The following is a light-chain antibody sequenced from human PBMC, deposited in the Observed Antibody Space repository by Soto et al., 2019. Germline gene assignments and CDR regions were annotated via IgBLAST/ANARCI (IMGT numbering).Light chain of an antibody. CDR1: QGISTF. J-gene: IGKJ5*01. Sequence: DIRITRSPSSLSASVGYRVTITCRASQGISTFLNWYQQKPGKAPKLLIYDASNLEAGVPSRFRGSGSGTDFTFTISRLQPEDIATYYCQQYENLPTFGQGTRLEI. CDR3: QQYENLPT. CDR2: DAS. V-gene: IGKV1-33*01.